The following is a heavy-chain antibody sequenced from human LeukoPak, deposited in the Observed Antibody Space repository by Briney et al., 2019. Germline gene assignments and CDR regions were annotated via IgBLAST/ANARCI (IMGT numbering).Heavy chain of an antibody. Sequence: GGSLRLSCAASGFTFSSYAMSWVRQAPGKGLEWVSGISGSGGSTYYADSVKGRFTISRDNSKNSLYLQMNSLRAEDTALYYCAKSKRSSAGSNYMDVWGKGTTVTVSS. CDR2: ISGSGGST. J-gene: IGHJ6*03. V-gene: IGHV3-23*01. CDR1: GFTFSSYA. CDR3: AKSKRSSAGSNYMDV. D-gene: IGHD6-6*01.